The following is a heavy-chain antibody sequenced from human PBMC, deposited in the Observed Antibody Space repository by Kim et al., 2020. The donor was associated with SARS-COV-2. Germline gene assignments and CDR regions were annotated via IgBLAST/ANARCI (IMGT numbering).Heavy chain of an antibody. CDR3: ARDGWQQQLVNYYYGMDV. CDR1: GFTFSSYS. J-gene: IGHJ6*02. CDR2: ISSSSSYI. V-gene: IGHV3-21*01. D-gene: IGHD6-13*01. Sequence: GGSLRLSCAASGFTFSSYSMNWVRQAPGKGLEWVSSISSSSSYIYYADSVKGRFTISRDNANNSLYVQMNSLRAEDTAVYYCARDGWQQQLVNYYYGMDVWGQGTTVNGSS.